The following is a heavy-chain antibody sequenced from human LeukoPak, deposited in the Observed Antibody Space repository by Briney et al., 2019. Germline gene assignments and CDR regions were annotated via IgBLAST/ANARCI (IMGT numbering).Heavy chain of an antibody. CDR3: AARNYSVSYYFDC. CDR2: INHSGST. CDR1: GGSISSGDYY. D-gene: IGHD1-26*01. Sequence: PSETLSLTCTVSGGSISSGDYYWSWIRQPPGKGLEWIGEINHSGSTNYNPSLKSRVTISVDTSKNQFSLKLSSVTAAATAVYYCAARNYSVSYYFDCWGQGTLVTVSS. V-gene: IGHV4-39*07. J-gene: IGHJ4*02.